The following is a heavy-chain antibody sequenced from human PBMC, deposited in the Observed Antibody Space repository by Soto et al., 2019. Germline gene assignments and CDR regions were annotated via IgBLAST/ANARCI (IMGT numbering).Heavy chain of an antibody. D-gene: IGHD6-13*01. CDR3: AKVFPHSGSSCYVSSSGFPIDS. V-gene: IGHV3-30*18. Sequence: QVQLVESGRGVVQPGRSLRLSCAASGFTFSSYCMHWVRQAPGKGLEWVAVISYDGSNKYYADSVKGRFTISRDNSKNTLYLQMNSLRAEDTAVYYCAKVFPHSGSSCYVSSSGFPIDSRCQGSLVTVSS. CDR1: GFTFSSYC. J-gene: IGHJ4*02. CDR2: ISYDGSNK.